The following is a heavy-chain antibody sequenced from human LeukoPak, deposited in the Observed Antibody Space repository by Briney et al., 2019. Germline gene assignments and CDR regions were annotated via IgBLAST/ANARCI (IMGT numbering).Heavy chain of an antibody. CDR2: ISNSGANP. J-gene: IGHJ4*02. V-gene: IGHV3-23*01. CDR1: GFTFSDYA. CDR3: AKDQSVAGTMVDY. Sequence: GGTLRLFCAASGFTFSDYAMSWVPQAPGKALEWISSISNSGANPYYADTVKGRFIISRDNSKNTLYLQMNSLRAEDTAVYYCAKDQSVAGTMVDYWGQGTLVTVSS. D-gene: IGHD6-19*01.